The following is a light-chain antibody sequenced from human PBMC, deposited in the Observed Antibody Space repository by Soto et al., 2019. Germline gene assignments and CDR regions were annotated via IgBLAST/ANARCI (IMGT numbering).Light chain of an antibody. Sequence: DIQMTQSPSSLSASVGDRVTITCRASQGISNYLAWYQQKPGKVPKLLIYAASTLQSGVPSRFSGCGSGTDFTLIISSLQPEDVVTYSCQKYNSAATDRLTFGAGTKVDIK. J-gene: IGKJ3*01. CDR3: QKYNSAATDRLT. V-gene: IGKV1-27*01. CDR2: AAS. CDR1: QGISNY.